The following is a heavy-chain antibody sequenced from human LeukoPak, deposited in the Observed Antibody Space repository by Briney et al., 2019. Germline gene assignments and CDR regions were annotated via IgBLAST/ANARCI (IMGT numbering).Heavy chain of an antibody. D-gene: IGHD1-14*01. Sequence: PGGSLRLSCAASGFIFSSYWMHWVRQAPGKGLVWVSRINSDESSTSYADSVEGRFTISRDNAKDTLLLQMNSLIAEDTAVYYCARHRNRDYWGQGTLVTVSP. V-gene: IGHV3-74*01. CDR2: INSDESST. CDR1: GFIFSSYW. CDR3: ARHRNRDY. J-gene: IGHJ4*02.